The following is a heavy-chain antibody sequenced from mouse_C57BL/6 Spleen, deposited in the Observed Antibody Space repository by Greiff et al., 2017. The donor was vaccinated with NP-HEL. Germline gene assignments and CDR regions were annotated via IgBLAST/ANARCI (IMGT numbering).Heavy chain of an antibody. J-gene: IGHJ2*01. CDR3: ARYDYDASFDY. Sequence: DVMLVESGGGLVKPGESLKLSCAASGFTFSDYGMHWVRQAPEKGLEWVAYISSGSSTIYYADTVKGRFTISRDNAKNTLFLQMTSLRSEDTAMYYCARYDYDASFDYWGQGTTLTVSS. D-gene: IGHD2-4*01. CDR2: ISSGSSTI. CDR1: GFTFSDYG. V-gene: IGHV5-17*01.